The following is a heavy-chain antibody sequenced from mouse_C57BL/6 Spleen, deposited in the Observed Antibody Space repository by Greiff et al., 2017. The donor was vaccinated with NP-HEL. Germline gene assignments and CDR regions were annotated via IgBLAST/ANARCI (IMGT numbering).Heavy chain of an antibody. Sequence: QVQLQQSGAELVRPGSSVKLSCKASGYTFTSYWMDWVKQRPGQGLEWIGNIYPSDSETHYNQKFKDKATLTVDKSSSTAYMQLSSLTSEDSAVYYCARRDIYYGNYNYFDYWGQGTTLTVSS. D-gene: IGHD2-1*01. CDR3: ARRDIYYGNYNYFDY. J-gene: IGHJ2*01. CDR1: GYTFTSYW. CDR2: IYPSDSET. V-gene: IGHV1-61*01.